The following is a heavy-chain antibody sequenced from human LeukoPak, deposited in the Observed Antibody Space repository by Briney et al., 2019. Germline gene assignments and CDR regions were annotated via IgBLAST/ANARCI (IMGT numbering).Heavy chain of an antibody. V-gene: IGHV1-69*06. CDR2: IIPIFGTA. J-gene: IGHJ4*02. CDR1: GYTFTGYY. Sequence: SVKVSCKASGYTFTGYYMHWVRQAPGQGLEWMGGIIPIFGTANYAQKFQGRVTITADKSTSTAYMELSSLRSEDTAVYYCAGSIAADWGQGTLVTVSS. D-gene: IGHD6-13*01. CDR3: AGSIAAD.